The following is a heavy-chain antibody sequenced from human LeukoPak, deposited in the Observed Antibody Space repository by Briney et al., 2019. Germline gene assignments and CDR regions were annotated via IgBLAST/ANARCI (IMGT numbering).Heavy chain of an antibody. D-gene: IGHD5-12*01. CDR2: ISWDGDNT. CDR1: GFTFDDYT. V-gene: IGHV3-43*01. J-gene: IGHJ4*02. CDR3: AKDSGYDFNYFDY. Sequence: GGSLRLSCAASGFTFDDYTMHWVRHAPGKGLEWVSLISWDGDNTYYADSVKGRFTISRDNSKNSLFLQMNSLRTEDTALYYCAKDSGYDFNYFDYWGQGTLVTVSS.